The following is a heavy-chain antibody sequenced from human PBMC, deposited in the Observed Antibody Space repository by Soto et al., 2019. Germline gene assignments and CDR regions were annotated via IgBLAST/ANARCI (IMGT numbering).Heavy chain of an antibody. V-gene: IGHV4-30-4*01. CDR1: GGSISSGDYY. CDR2: IYYSGST. J-gene: IGHJ5*02. D-gene: IGHD3-10*01. Sequence: PSETLSLTCIVSGGSISSGDYYWSWIRQPPGKGLEWIGYIYYSGSTYYNPSLKSRVTISVDTSKNQFSLKLSSVTAADTAVYYCARGRVRGVISWFDPWGQGTLVTVSS. CDR3: ARGRVRGVISWFDP.